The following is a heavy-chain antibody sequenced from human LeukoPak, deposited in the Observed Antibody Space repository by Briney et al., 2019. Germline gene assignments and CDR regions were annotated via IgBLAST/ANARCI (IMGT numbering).Heavy chain of an antibody. D-gene: IGHD3-3*01. J-gene: IGHJ4*02. Sequence: GSLRLSCAASGFTFSSYWMSWVRQAPGKGLEWVGRIKSKTDGGTTDYAAPVKGRFTISRDDSKNTLYLQMNSLKTEDTAVYYCTTTVITIFGVEDFDYWGQGTLVTVSS. CDR2: IKSKTDGGTT. V-gene: IGHV3-15*01. CDR1: GFTFSSYW. CDR3: TTTVITIFGVEDFDY.